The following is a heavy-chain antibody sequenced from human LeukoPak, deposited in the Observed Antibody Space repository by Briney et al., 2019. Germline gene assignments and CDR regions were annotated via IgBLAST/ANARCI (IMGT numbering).Heavy chain of an antibody. J-gene: IGHJ5*01. CDR2: IYYSGSN. CDR1: GGSISSYY. Sequence: SETLSLTCTVSGGSISSYYWSWIRQPPGKGLEWIGYIYYSGSNKYNPSLKSRATISVDTSKNQFSLKLSPVTAADTAVYYCARMPPFGYGDYGWFDSWGQGTLVTVSS. V-gene: IGHV4-59*08. D-gene: IGHD4-17*01. CDR3: ARMPPFGYGDYGWFDS.